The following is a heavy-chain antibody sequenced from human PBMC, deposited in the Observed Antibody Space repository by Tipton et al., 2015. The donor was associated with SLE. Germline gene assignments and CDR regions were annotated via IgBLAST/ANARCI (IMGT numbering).Heavy chain of an antibody. CDR1: GFTFSSYG. V-gene: IGHV3-30*02. CDR2: IRYDGSNK. J-gene: IGHJ4*02. D-gene: IGHD1-1*01. Sequence: SGFTFSSYGMHWVRQAPGKGLEWVAFIRYDGSNKYYADSVKGRFTISRDNSKNSLYLQMNSLRAEDTAVYYCARDPGRWGQGTLVTVSS. CDR3: ARDPGR.